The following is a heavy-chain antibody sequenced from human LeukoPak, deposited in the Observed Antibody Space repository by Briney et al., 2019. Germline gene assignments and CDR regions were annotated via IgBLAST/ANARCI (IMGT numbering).Heavy chain of an antibody. J-gene: IGHJ3*01. D-gene: IGHD3-22*01. CDR3: ARLLDNDISGDPDTFDV. Sequence: SETLSLTCTVSGGSLSGHYWSWIRPPPGKRLEWIGYVPYTGRTKYNPSLQSRVTISIDTSKSQFSLKLPSVTSADTAVYSCARLLDNDISGDPDTFDVWGQGTTVIVSS. CDR1: GGSLSGHY. V-gene: IGHV4-59*11. CDR2: VPYTGRT.